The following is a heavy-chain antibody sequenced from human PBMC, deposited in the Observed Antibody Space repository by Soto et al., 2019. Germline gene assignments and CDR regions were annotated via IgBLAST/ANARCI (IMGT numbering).Heavy chain of an antibody. CDR1: GGTFSSYA. CDR2: IIPIFGTA. J-gene: IGHJ6*02. Sequence: SLKVSCKASGGTFSSYAISWVRQAPGQGLEWMGGIIPIFGTANYAQKFQGRVTITADESTSTAYMELSSLRSEDTAVYYCARDKVGSTSPNNNYYYYGMDVWGQGTTVTVSS. V-gene: IGHV1-69*13. CDR3: ARDKVGSTSPNNNYYYYGMDV. D-gene: IGHD2-2*01.